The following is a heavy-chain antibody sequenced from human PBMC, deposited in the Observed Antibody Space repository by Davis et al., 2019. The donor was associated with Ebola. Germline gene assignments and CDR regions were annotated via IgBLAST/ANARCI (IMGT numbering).Heavy chain of an antibody. V-gene: IGHV4-39*07. Sequence: SETLSLTCTVSGGSISSSSYYWGWIRQPPGKGLEWIGSIYYSGSTYYNPSLKSRVTISVDTSKNQFSLKLSSVTAADTAVYYCARGLPMIVDFQHWGQGTLVTVSS. J-gene: IGHJ1*01. CDR2: IYYSGST. CDR3: ARGLPMIVDFQH. D-gene: IGHD3-22*01. CDR1: GGSISSSSYY.